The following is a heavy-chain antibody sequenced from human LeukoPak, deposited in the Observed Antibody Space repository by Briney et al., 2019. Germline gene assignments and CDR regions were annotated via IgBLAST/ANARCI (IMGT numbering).Heavy chain of an antibody. D-gene: IGHD2-15*01. CDR2: IGGVSSTI. V-gene: IGHV3-48*02. CDR3: ARDVDYAFDI. Sequence: PGGSLRLSCAASGFTFGRYSMNWVRQAPGKGLQWVSYIGGVSSTISYADSAKGRFTISRDNAKNSLYLQMNSLGDEDTAVYYCARDVDYAFDIWGQGTVVTVSS. CDR1: GFTFGRYS. J-gene: IGHJ3*02.